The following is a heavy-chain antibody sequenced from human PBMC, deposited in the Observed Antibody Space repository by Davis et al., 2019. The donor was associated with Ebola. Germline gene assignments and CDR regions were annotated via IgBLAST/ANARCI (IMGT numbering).Heavy chain of an antibody. Sequence: ASVKVSCKAYGYTFTSYDMYWVRQAPGQGLEWMGIINPTGGGTTYSQKFQGRVTMTRDTSTSTVYMELSSLRSEDTAVYYCARLSNYYYDSSGYPGAFDIWGQGTMVTVSS. CDR2: INPTGGGT. D-gene: IGHD3-22*01. CDR3: ARLSNYYYDSSGYPGAFDI. J-gene: IGHJ3*02. CDR1: GYTFTSYD. V-gene: IGHV1-46*03.